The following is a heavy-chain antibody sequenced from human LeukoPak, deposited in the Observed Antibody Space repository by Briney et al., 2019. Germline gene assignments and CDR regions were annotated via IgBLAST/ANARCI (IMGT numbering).Heavy chain of an antibody. CDR2: MNPNSGNT. CDR1: GYTFTSYD. Sequence: ASVKVSCKASGYTFTSYDINWVRQATGQGLEWMGWMNPNSGNTGYAQKFQGRVTMTRNTSISTAYMELSSLRSEGTAVYYWARDRSGDAFDIWGQGTMVTVSS. V-gene: IGHV1-8*01. CDR3: ARDRSGDAFDI. J-gene: IGHJ3*02. D-gene: IGHD6-25*01.